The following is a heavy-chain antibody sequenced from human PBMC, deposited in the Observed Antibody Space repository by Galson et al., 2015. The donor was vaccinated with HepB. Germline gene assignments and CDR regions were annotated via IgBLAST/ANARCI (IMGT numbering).Heavy chain of an antibody. V-gene: IGHV1-18*01. CDR3: ARDHLYWGFRPGHFQH. D-gene: IGHD3-16*01. Sequence: SVKVSCKASGYTFTSYGISWVRQAPGQGLEWMGWISAYNGNTNYAQKLQGRVTMTTDTSTSTAYMELRSLRSDDTAVYYCARDHLYWGFRPGHFQHWGQGTLVTVSS. CDR2: ISAYNGNT. J-gene: IGHJ1*01. CDR1: GYTFTSYG.